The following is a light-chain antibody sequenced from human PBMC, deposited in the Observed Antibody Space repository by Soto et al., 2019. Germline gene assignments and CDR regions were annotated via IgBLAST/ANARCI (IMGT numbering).Light chain of an antibody. CDR3: CSYSTSNTHNYV. Sequence: QSVLTQLASVSGSPGQSITVSCTGTSSDIGGYNYVSWYQHHPGKAPQLIIYEVNLRPSGVSDRFSASKSGDTASLTISGLQAGDEADYYCCSYSTSNTHNYVFGTGTKVTVL. V-gene: IGLV2-14*01. CDR2: EVN. J-gene: IGLJ1*01. CDR1: SSDIGGYNY.